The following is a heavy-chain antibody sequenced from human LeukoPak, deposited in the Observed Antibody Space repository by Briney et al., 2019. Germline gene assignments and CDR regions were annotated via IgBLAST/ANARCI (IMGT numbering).Heavy chain of an antibody. D-gene: IGHD1-26*01. J-gene: IGHJ4*02. CDR1: GFTFSDYA. Sequence: GGSLRLSCAASGFTFSDYAMSWVRQAPGKGLEWVSTISGSGGSTYYADSVKGRFTISRDNSKNTLYLQMNSLRAEDTAVYYCAKGRSGMVDYWGQGTLVTVSS. V-gene: IGHV3-23*01. CDR2: ISGSGGST. CDR3: AKGRSGMVDY.